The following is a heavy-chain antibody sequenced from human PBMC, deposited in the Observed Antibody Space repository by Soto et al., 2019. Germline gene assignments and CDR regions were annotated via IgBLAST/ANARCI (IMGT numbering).Heavy chain of an antibody. J-gene: IGHJ4*02. CDR2: IYPGDTDT. CDR1: GYSFTSYW. CDR3: VASRRAEARETVLYFFDY. D-gene: IGHD6-25*01. Sequence: PGESLKISCKGSGYSFTSYWIGWVRQMPGKGLEWMGIIYPGDTDTRYSPSFQGQVTISADMSIITAYLQWSRLKASDTAMYYCVASRRAEARETVLYFFDYWGQGTLVTVSS. V-gene: IGHV5-51*01.